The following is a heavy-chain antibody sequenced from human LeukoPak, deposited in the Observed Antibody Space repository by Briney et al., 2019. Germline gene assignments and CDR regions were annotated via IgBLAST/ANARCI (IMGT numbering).Heavy chain of an antibody. J-gene: IGHJ4*02. CDR2: ISAYNGNT. D-gene: IGHD6-13*01. V-gene: IGHV1-18*01. Sequence: ASVKVSFKASGYTFTSYGISWVRPAPGQGLEWMGWISAYNGNTNYSQKLQGRVTMTTDTSTSTAYMELRSLRSDDTAVYYCARDVTGIALDYWGQGTLVTVSS. CDR3: ARDVTGIALDY. CDR1: GYTFTSYG.